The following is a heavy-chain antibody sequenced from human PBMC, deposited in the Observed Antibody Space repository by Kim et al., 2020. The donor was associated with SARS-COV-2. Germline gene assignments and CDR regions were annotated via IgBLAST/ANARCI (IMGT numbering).Heavy chain of an antibody. D-gene: IGHD1-26*01. Sequence: ASVKVSCQASGYTFTPYAMHWVRQAPGQSLEWLGWINAGNGNTKYSQKFQGRVTFTRDTSACTAYMELSSLRSEDTAVYYCARGSSGPTYGMDVWGQGTTVTVSS. CDR1: GYTFTPYA. CDR3: ARGSSGPTYGMDV. V-gene: IGHV1-3*01. J-gene: IGHJ6*02. CDR2: INAGNGNT.